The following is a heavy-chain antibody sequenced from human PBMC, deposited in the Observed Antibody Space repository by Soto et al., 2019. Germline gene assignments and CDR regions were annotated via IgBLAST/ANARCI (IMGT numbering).Heavy chain of an antibody. Sequence: SETLSLTCAVYGGSFSGYYWSWIRQPPGKGLEWIGEINHSGSTNYNPSLKSRVTISVDTSKNQFSLKLSSVTAADTAVYYCARDASDYYDSSGYYLFDYWGQGTLVTVSS. CDR1: GGSFSGYY. CDR3: ARDASDYYDSSGYYLFDY. D-gene: IGHD3-22*01. CDR2: INHSGST. J-gene: IGHJ4*02. V-gene: IGHV4-34*01.